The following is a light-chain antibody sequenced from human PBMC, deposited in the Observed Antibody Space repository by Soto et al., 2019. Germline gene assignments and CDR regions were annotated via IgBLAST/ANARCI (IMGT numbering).Light chain of an antibody. J-gene: IGLJ2*01. CDR3: QSYDSGLSGSV. CDR1: SSNIGAGYD. Sequence: SVLTQPPSVSGAPGQTVTISCTGSSSNIGAGYDVHWYQQLPGTAPKLLIYGSTNRPSGVPDRFSGSRSGTSASLAITGLQADDEADYYCQSYDSGLSGSVFGGGTKLTVL. V-gene: IGLV1-40*01. CDR2: GST.